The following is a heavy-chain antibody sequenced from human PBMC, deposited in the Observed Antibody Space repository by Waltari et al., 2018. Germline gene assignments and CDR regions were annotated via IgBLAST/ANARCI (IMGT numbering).Heavy chain of an antibody. CDR1: GFSLSAYH. CDR3: ARGRTSNGYDY. Sequence: QVQLVESGGGLVKPGGSLRLSCADSGFSLSAYHMNWILQGPGKGLEWVSYICRSCSAIYYADSWRGRFTISRDNAKTSLYLQMNSLRADDTAVYYCARGRTSNGYDYWGQGTLVTVSS. D-gene: IGHD2-8*01. V-gene: IGHV3-11*04. J-gene: IGHJ4*02. CDR2: ICRSCSAI.